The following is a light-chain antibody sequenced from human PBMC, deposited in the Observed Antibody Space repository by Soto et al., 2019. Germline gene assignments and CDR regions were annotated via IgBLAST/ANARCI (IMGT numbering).Light chain of an antibody. J-gene: IGKJ4*01. Sequence: AIPLTQSPSSLSASVGDRVTITCRASQGIRNDLGWYQQKPGKAPKLLIYAASSLQSGVPSRFSGSGSGTDFTLTISSLQPEDFATYYCLQDYNYPLTFGGGTKVEIK. V-gene: IGKV1-6*01. CDR2: AAS. CDR1: QGIRND. CDR3: LQDYNYPLT.